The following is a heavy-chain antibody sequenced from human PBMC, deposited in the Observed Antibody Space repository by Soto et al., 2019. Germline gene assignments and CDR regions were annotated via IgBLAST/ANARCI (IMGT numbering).Heavy chain of an antibody. Sequence: EVQLVESGGGLVQPGRSLRLSCAASGFTFDDYAMHWVRQAPGKGLEWVSGISWNSGSIGYAESVKGRFTISRDNAKNSLYLKMNSLRAEDTALYYRAKQQLVTVAFDIWGQGTMVTVSS. CDR1: GFTFDDYA. V-gene: IGHV3-9*01. D-gene: IGHD6-13*01. J-gene: IGHJ3*02. CDR3: AKQQLVTVAFDI. CDR2: ISWNSGSI.